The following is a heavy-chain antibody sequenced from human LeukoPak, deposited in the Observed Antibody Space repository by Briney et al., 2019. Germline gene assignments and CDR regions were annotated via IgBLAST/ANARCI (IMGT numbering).Heavy chain of an antibody. V-gene: IGHV4-59*01. J-gene: IGHJ5*02. Sequence: SSETLSLTCTVSGGSISSYYWSWIRQPPGKGLEWIGYIYYSGSTNYNPSLKSRVTISVDTSKNQFSLKLSSVTAAGTAVYYCARDLGIAAAGRGWFDPWGQGTLVTVSS. CDR1: GGSISSYY. CDR3: ARDLGIAAAGRGWFDP. CDR2: IYYSGST. D-gene: IGHD6-13*01.